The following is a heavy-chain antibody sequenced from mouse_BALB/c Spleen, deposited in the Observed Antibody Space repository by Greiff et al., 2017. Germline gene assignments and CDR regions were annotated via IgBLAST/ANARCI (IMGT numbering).Heavy chain of an antibody. D-gene: IGHD4-1*01. CDR2: IYPGNVNT. Sequence: QVQLKQSGPELVKPGASVRISCKASGYTFTSYYIHWVKQRPGQGLEWIGWIYPGNVNTKYNEKFKGKATLTADKSSSTAYMQLSSLTSEDSAVYFCARKDWDYAMDYWGQGTSVTVSS. V-gene: IGHV1S56*01. CDR3: ARKDWDYAMDY. CDR1: GYTFTSYY. J-gene: IGHJ4*01.